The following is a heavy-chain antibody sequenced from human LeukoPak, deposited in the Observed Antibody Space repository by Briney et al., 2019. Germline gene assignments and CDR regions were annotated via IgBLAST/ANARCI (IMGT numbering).Heavy chain of an antibody. D-gene: IGHD1-26*01. CDR3: ATDPRESARIVGATIDAFDI. V-gene: IGHV1-24*01. Sequence: GASVKVSCKVSGYTLTELSMHWVRQAPGKGLEWMGGFDPEDGETIYAQKFQGRVTMTEDTSTDTAYMELSSLRSEDTAVYYCATDPRESARIVGATIDAFDIWGQGTMVTVSS. J-gene: IGHJ3*02. CDR2: FDPEDGET. CDR1: GYTLTELS.